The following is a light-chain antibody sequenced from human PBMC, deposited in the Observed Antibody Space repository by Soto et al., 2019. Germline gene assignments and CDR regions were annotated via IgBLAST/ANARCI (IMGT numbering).Light chain of an antibody. CDR3: QQYNNWPQK. Sequence: VLTQSPGTLSLSAGEGATLSCRASQSVSTNYLAWYQLKDGQVPRLVIYGASTRATDIPARFSGSGSGTEFTLTLSSLQSEDFAEYHCQQYNNWPQKFGLATKVEIK. CDR2: GAS. CDR1: QSVSTN. V-gene: IGKV3-15*01. J-gene: IGKJ1*01.